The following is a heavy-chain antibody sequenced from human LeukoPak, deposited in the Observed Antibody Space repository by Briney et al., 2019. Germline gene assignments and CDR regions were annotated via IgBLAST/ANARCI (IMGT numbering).Heavy chain of an antibody. CDR1: GGSFSGYY. V-gene: IGHV4-34*01. Sequence: SETLSLTCAVYGGSFSGYYWSWIRQPPGKGLEWIGEINHSGSTNYNPSLKSRVTMSVDTSKNQFSLKLSSVTAADTAVYYCGRDWASRDYGDYVGWFDPWGQGTLVTVSS. J-gene: IGHJ5*02. CDR2: INHSGST. D-gene: IGHD4-17*01. CDR3: GRDWASRDYGDYVGWFDP.